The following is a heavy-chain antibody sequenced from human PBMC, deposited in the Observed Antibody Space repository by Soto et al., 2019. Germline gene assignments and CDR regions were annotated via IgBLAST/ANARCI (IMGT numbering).Heavy chain of an antibody. Sequence: ASVKVSCKASGYTFTSYGISWVRQAPGQGLEWMGWIGVYNNNRSYAQKVQGRVTMTTVTSTSTAYMELRSLISDDTAVYYCARDQLGARGDYWAQGTLVTVSS. CDR3: ARDQLGARGDY. V-gene: IGHV1-18*04. CDR1: GYTFTSYG. CDR2: IGVYNNNR. D-gene: IGHD3-10*01. J-gene: IGHJ4*02.